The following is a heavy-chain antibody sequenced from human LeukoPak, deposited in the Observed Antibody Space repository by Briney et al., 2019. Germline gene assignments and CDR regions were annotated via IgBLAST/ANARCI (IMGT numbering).Heavy chain of an antibody. J-gene: IGHJ4*02. CDR1: GFTFNTYW. V-gene: IGHV3-7*01. CDR2: IKEDGTRD. CDR3: ARDTKAGYFDL. Sequence: GGSLRLSCAASGFTFNTYWMSWVRQAPGKGLEWLANIKEDGTRDYYVESVKGRFTISKDNAKTSLYPQVNSLRAEDTAVYYCARDTKAGYFDLWGQGTLVTVSS.